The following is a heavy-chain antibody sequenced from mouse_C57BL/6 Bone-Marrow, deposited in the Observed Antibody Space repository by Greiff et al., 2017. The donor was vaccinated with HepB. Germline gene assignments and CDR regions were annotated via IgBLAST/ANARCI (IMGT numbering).Heavy chain of an antibody. J-gene: IGHJ4*01. D-gene: IGHD1-1*01. Sequence: EVKLQESGGGLVQPGGSLSLSCAASGFTFTDYYMSWVRQPPGKALEWLGFIRNKANGYTTEYSASVKGRFTISRDNSQSILYLQMNALRAEDSATYYCARFPHYYGSSRYAMDYWGQGTSVTVSS. CDR2: IRNKANGYTT. CDR1: GFTFTDYY. CDR3: ARFPHYYGSSRYAMDY. V-gene: IGHV7-3*01.